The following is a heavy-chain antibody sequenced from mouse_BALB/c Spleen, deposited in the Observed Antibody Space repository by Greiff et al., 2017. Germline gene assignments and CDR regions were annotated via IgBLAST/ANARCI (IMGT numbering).Heavy chain of an antibody. CDR1: GYSITSYYA. CDR3: ARRGEVPTYFDV. D-gene: IGHD5-1*01. V-gene: IGHV3-2*02. Sequence: EVMLVESGPGLVKPSQSLSLTCTVTGYSITSYYAWKLIRQFPGNILEWMGYISYSGSTSYNPSLKSRISITRDTSKNQFFLQLNSVTTEDTATYYCARRGEVPTYFDVWGAGTTVTVSA. CDR2: ISYSGST. J-gene: IGHJ1*01.